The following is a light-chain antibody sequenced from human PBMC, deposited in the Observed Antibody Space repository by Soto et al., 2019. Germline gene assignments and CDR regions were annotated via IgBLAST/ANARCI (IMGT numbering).Light chain of an antibody. CDR2: RAP. J-gene: IGKJ1*01. CDR3: QQSSITPRS. Sequence: DIRLTQAPSSLSASVGDRVTISCRASQSISTYLMWYQQKPGKAPNLLIYRAPGLQNGVPSRFTGSGSGTEFTLTITGLQPEDFGTYYCQQSSITPRSFGQGNKVEIK. V-gene: IGKV1-39*01. CDR1: QSISTY.